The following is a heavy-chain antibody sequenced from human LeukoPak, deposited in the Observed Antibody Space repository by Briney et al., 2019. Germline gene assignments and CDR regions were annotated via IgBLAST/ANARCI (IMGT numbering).Heavy chain of an antibody. CDR2: IYSGGST. CDR3: TRERRDGYKVYFDY. V-gene: IGHV3-53*01. D-gene: IGHD5-24*01. CDR1: GFPFSNYW. Sequence: GGSLRLSCVASGFPFSNYWMTWVRQTPGKGLEWVSVIYSGGSTYYADSVKGRFTISRDNSKNTLYLQMSSLRAEDTAVYYCTRERRDGYKVYFDYWGQGTLVTVSS. J-gene: IGHJ4*02.